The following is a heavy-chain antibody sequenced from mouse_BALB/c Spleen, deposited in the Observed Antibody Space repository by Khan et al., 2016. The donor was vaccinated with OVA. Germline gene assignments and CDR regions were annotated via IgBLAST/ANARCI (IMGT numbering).Heavy chain of an antibody. CDR2: IWGSGNT. CDR1: GFSLTDYG. CDR3: AKGVWSYYYTLNY. Sequence: VELVESGPGLVAPSQSLSITCTVSGFSLTDYGVSWIRQPPGKGLVWLGVIWGSGNTYYNSALKSRLSISKDNSKSQHFLKMTSLQTDDTAMYYCAKGVWSYYYTLNYWGQGTSVTVSS. V-gene: IGHV2-6-5*01. J-gene: IGHJ4*01.